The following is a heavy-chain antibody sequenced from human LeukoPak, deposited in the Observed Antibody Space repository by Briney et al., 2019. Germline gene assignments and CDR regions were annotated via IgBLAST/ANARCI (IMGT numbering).Heavy chain of an antibody. CDR2: IYYSGST. Sequence: PETLSLTCTVSGGSISSSSYYWGWIRQPPGKGLEWIGSIYYSGSTNYNPSLKSRVTISVDKSKNQFSLKLSSVTAADTAVYYCARSFTRIGYSYGYWGPQTTNNWFDPWGQGTLVTVSS. V-gene: IGHV4-39*07. J-gene: IGHJ5*02. CDR3: ARSFTRIGYSYGYWGPQTTNNWFDP. D-gene: IGHD5-18*01. CDR1: GGSISSSSYY.